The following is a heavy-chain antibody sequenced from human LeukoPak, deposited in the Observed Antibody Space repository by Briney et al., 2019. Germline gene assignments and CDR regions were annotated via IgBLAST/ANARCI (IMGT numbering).Heavy chain of an antibody. J-gene: IGHJ4*02. CDR1: GFTVSSNY. CDR2: IYSGGST. V-gene: IGHV3-66*01. D-gene: IGHD3-22*01. CDR3: ARDSDSSGYYYFDY. Sequence: GGSLRLSCAASGFTVSSNYMSWVRQAPGKGLEWASVIYSGGSTYYADSVKGRFTISRDNSKNTLYLQMNSLRAEDTAVYYCARDSDSSGYYYFDYWGQGTLVTVSS.